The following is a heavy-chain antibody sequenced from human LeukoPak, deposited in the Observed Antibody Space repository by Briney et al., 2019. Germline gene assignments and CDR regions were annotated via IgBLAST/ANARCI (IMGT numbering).Heavy chain of an antibody. CDR3: ARGYCSGGSCYYFDL. CDR1: GGSISSYY. Sequence: PSETLSLTCTVSGGSISSYYWNWIRQPPGKGLEWIGFIYYTGSTNYNPSLKSRVTISLDTSKNRFSLRLNSVTAADTAVYYCARGYCSGGSCYYFDLWGRGTLVTVSS. V-gene: IGHV4-59*01. D-gene: IGHD2-15*01. CDR2: IYYTGST. J-gene: IGHJ2*01.